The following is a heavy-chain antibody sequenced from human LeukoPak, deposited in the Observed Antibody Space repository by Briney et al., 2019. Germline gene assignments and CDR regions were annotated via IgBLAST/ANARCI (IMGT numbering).Heavy chain of an antibody. Sequence: SETLSLTCAVYGGSFSGYYRSWIRQPPGEGLEWIGEINHSGSTNYNPSLKSRVTISVDTSKNQFSLKLSSVTAADTAVYYCVGDPAGYIDYWGQGTLVTVSS. CDR1: GGSFSGYY. D-gene: IGHD3-10*01. J-gene: IGHJ4*02. CDR2: INHSGST. CDR3: VGDPAGYIDY. V-gene: IGHV4-34*01.